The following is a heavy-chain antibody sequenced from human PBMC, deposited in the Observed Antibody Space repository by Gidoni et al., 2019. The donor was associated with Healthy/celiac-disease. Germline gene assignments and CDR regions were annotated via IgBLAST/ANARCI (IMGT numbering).Heavy chain of an antibody. J-gene: IGHJ6*02. CDR2: ISGSGGST. CDR1: GLPFSSYA. D-gene: IGHD1-1*01. V-gene: IGHV3-23*01. Sequence: EVQLLESGGGLVQPGGSLRLSCAASGLPFSSYAMSWVRQAPGKGLEWVSAISGSGGSTYYADSVKGRFTISRDNSKNTLYLQMNSLRAEDTAVYYCAKDLLAAVIERDVWGQGTTVTVSS. CDR3: AKDLLAAVIERDV.